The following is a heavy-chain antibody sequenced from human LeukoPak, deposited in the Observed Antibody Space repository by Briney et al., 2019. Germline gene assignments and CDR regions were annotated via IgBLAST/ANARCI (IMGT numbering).Heavy chain of an antibody. V-gene: IGHV1-24*01. CDR2: FDPEDGET. CDR3: ATDGIAAAPRYYYYGMDV. J-gene: IGHJ6*02. CDR1: GYTLTELS. D-gene: IGHD6-13*01. Sequence: ASVKVSCKVSGYTLTELSMHWVRQAPGKGLEWMGGFDPEDGETIYAQKFQGRVTVTEDTSTDTAYMELSSLRSEDTAVYYCATDGIAAAPRYYYYGMDVWGQGTTVTVSS.